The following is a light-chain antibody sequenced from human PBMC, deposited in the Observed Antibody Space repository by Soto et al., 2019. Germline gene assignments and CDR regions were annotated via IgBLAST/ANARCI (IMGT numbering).Light chain of an antibody. V-gene: IGKV3-11*01. CDR1: QYINTR. Sequence: SPGDRVTLPCRASQYINTRLAWYQHRPGQAPRLLIYQTSIRAAGIPARFSASGTGTDFTLTISDVQPEDFAVYYCHQRQSWPRTFGQGTKVDIK. CDR3: HQRQSWPRT. J-gene: IGKJ1*01. CDR2: QTS.